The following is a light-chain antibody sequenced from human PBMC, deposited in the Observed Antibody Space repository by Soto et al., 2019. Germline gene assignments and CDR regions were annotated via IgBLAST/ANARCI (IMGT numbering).Light chain of an antibody. Sequence: QSALAQPPSVSGAPGQRVTISCPGSSSNIGAGYDVHWYQQRPGTGPKLLIFGNINRPSGVPDRFSGSKSGTSASLAITGLQAEDEGDYYCQSYDSTLSDRYVFGTGTKVTVL. CDR1: SSNIGAGYD. J-gene: IGLJ1*01. V-gene: IGLV1-40*01. CDR3: QSYDSTLSDRYV. CDR2: GNI.